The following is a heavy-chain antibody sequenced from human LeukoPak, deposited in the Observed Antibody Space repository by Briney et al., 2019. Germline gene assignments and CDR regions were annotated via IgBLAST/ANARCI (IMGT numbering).Heavy chain of an antibody. J-gene: IGHJ5*02. CDR1: GSSISSGYY. CDR2: IYYSGST. D-gene: IGHD6-6*01. V-gene: IGHV4-38-2*01. CDR3: ARGPLIAGRPGHSAAYNWIDP. Sequence: PSETLSLTCAVSGSSISSGYYCGWIRQPPGKGLEWIGSIYYSGSTYYNPSLKSRVTISVDTSKNQFSLKLSSVTAADTAVYYCARGPLIAGRPGHSAAYNWIDPWGQGTLVTVSS.